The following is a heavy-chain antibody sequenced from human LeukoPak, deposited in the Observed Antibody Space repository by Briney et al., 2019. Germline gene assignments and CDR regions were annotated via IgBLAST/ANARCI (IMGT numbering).Heavy chain of an antibody. V-gene: IGHV1-8*01. J-gene: IGHJ6*02. D-gene: IGHD6-13*01. CDR3: ARGSGYSSSWLNYYYYYGMDV. CDR1: GYTFTSYD. CDR2: MNPNSGNT. Sequence: ASVKVSCKASGYTFTSYDINWVRQATGQGLEWMGWMNPNSGNTGYAQKFQGRVTMTRNTSISTAYMELSSLRSEDTAVYYCARGSGYSSSWLNYYYYYGMDVWGQGTTVTVSS.